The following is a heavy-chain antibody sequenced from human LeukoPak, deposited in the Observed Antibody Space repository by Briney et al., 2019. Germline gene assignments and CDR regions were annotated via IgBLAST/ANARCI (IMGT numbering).Heavy chain of an antibody. D-gene: IGHD6-19*01. CDR3: ARGRGSGWHSFDY. J-gene: IGHJ4*02. CDR2: ISSSTSCM. CDR1: GFTFSSYS. V-gene: IGHV3-21*01. Sequence: PGGSLRLSCAASGFTFSSYSMSWVRQAPGKGLEWVSSISSSTSCMFYADSVRGRCTISRDNAKNSLYLQMNSLRAEDTAVYYCARGRGSGWHSFDYWGQGTLVTVSS.